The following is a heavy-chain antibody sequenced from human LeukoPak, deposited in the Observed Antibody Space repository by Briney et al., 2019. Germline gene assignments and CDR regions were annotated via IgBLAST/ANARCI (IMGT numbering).Heavy chain of an antibody. D-gene: IGHD5-24*01. V-gene: IGHV4-39*01. J-gene: IGHJ4*02. CDR2: VYYDGTS. CDR3: VRHISTNTGYFDS. Sequence: LETLSLTCTVSGGSINSHSYYWGWIRQPPGKGLEWIGSVYYDGTSYSNPSLKTRVGVFVDTSRDQFSLDLDFVTAADTALYYCVRHISTNTGYFDSCGQGTLVSVSS. CDR1: GGSINSHSYY.